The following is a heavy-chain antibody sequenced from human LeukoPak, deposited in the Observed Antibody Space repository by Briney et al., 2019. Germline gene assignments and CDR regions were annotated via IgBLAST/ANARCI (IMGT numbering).Heavy chain of an antibody. CDR2: INPNSGGT. CDR1: GYTFTGYY. CDR3: ARSSRGSYSY. D-gene: IGHD1-26*01. J-gene: IGHJ4*02. V-gene: IGHV1-2*02. Sequence: ASVKVSCKASGYTFTGYYMHWVLQAPGHGLEWMGWINPNSGGTNYAQKFQGRVTMTRDTSISTAYMELSRLRSVDTAVYYCARSSRGSYSYWGQGTLVTVSS.